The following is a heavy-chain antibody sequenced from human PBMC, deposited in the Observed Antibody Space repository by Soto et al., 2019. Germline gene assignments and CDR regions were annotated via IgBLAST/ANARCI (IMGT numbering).Heavy chain of an antibody. Sequence: EVQLLESGGGLVQPGGSLRLSCAASGFTFSSYAMSWVRQAPGKGLEWVSVISGSGGTTYYADSVKGRFTISRDNSKNTLYLQMNSLRAEDTAVYYCAKDGRLAWLLYRNWYFDLWGRGTLVTVSS. CDR2: ISGSGGTT. V-gene: IGHV3-23*01. CDR3: AKDGRLAWLLYRNWYFDL. D-gene: IGHD3-3*01. J-gene: IGHJ2*01. CDR1: GFTFSSYA.